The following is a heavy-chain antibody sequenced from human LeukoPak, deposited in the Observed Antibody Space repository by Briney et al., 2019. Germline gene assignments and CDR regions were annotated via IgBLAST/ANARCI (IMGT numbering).Heavy chain of an antibody. CDR1: GDSFSSRV. V-gene: IGHV4-59*11. Sequence: PSGTLSLTCTASGDSFSSRVWSWIRQPPGKGLEWIGYIHYSGTINYNPSPERRHIIFVDTSTNQFSLKLMYMTTADTAVYYCASPEAGSRYVFEFWGQGTMVTVSS. CDR2: IHYSGTI. D-gene: IGHD2-15*01. CDR3: ASPEAGSRYVFEF. J-gene: IGHJ3*01.